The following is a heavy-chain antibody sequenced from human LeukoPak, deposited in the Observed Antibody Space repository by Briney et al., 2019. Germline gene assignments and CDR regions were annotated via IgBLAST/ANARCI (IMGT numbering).Heavy chain of an antibody. J-gene: IGHJ3*02. Sequence: GGSLRLSCAASGFTFSSYAMSWVCQAPGKGLEWVSAISASGASTHYADSVKGRFSISRDNSKNTLYLQMDSLRAEATAVYYCAKGRSYLDAFDIWGQGTMVTVSS. CDR3: AKGRSYLDAFDI. CDR1: GFTFSSYA. CDR2: ISASGAST. D-gene: IGHD4-23*01. V-gene: IGHV3-23*01.